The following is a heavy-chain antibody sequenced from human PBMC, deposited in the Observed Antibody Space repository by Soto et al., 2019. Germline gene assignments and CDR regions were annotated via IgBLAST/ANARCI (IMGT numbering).Heavy chain of an antibody. CDR1: GFTFSSYA. CDR3: AKDPHGSYYVMGNLDY. Sequence: GGSLRLSCAASGFTFSSYAMSWVRQAPGKGLEWVSAISGSGGSTYYADSVKGRFTISRDNSKNTLYLQMNSLRAEDTAVYYCAKDPHGSYYVMGNLDYWGQGTLVTVSS. J-gene: IGHJ4*02. D-gene: IGHD1-26*01. CDR2: ISGSGGST. V-gene: IGHV3-23*01.